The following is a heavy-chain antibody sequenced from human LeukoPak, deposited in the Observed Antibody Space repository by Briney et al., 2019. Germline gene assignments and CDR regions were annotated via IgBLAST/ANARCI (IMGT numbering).Heavy chain of an antibody. J-gene: IGHJ6*02. CDR3: ARGLDKASWYGRNYYYGMDV. Sequence: SVTVSCTASGGTFSSYAISWVRQAPGQGLEWMGGIIPIFGTANYAQKFQGRVTMTSDTSTSTAYMELRSLRSDDTAVYYCARGLDKASWYGRNYYYGMDVWGQGTTVTVSS. D-gene: IGHD6-13*01. V-gene: IGHV1-69*06. CDR1: GGTFSSYA. CDR2: IIPIFGTA.